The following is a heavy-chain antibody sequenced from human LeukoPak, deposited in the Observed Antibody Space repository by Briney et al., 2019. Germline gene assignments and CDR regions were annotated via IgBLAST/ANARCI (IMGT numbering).Heavy chain of an antibody. D-gene: IGHD2-2*01. J-gene: IGHJ5*02. Sequence: ASVKVSCKASGYTFTGYYMHWVRQAPGQGLEWMGRINPNSGGTNYAQKFQGRVTMTRDTSISTAYMELSRLRPDATAVYYCARDFLVPAAPYNWFDPWGQGTLVTVSS. CDR3: ARDFLVPAAPYNWFDP. V-gene: IGHV1-2*06. CDR1: GYTFTGYY. CDR2: INPNSGGT.